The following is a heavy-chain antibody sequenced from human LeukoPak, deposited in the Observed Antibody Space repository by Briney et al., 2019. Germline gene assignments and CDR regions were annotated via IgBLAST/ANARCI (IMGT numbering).Heavy chain of an antibody. D-gene: IGHD5-18*01. CDR3: ARADTAMVNWFDP. Sequence: SETLSLTCTVSGGSISSYYWSWIRQPPGKGLEWIGYIYYSGSTNYNPSLKSRVTISVDTSKNQFSLKLSSVTAADTAVYYCARADTAMVNWFDPWGQGTLVTVSS. CDR1: GGSISSYY. CDR2: IYYSGST. V-gene: IGHV4-59*01. J-gene: IGHJ5*02.